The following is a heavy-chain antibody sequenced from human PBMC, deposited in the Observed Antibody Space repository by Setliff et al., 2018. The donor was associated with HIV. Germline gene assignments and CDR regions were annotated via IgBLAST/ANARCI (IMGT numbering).Heavy chain of an antibody. Sequence: PSETLSLTCAVYGGSFSGYYWSWIRQPPGKGLEWIGEINHSGSTNYNPSFKSRVTISVDTSKNQFSLKLSSVTAADTAVYYCARAPSNGWYPDAFDIWGQGTMVTVSS. CDR2: INHSGST. D-gene: IGHD6-19*01. V-gene: IGHV4-34*01. CDR3: ARAPSNGWYPDAFDI. J-gene: IGHJ3*02. CDR1: GGSFSGYY.